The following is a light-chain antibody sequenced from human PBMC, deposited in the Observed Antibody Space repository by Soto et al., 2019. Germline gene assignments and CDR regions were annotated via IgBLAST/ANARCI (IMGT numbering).Light chain of an antibody. CDR3: AAWDGSLNVWV. Sequence: QSVLTQPPSASGTPGQRVIISCSGGSSNIGSHTVNWYQQLPGTAPKSLIYTNNQRPSGVPDRFSGSKSGTSASLAISGLQSEDEADYYCAAWDGSLNVWVFGGGTQLTVL. CDR2: TNN. V-gene: IGLV1-44*01. J-gene: IGLJ3*02. CDR1: SSNIGSHT.